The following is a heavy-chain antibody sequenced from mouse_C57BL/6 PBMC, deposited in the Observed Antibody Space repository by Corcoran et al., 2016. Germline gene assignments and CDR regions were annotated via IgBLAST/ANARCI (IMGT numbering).Heavy chain of an antibody. CDR3: ARSGQLRLRYYFDY. Sequence: VQLQQSGPELVKPGASVKISCKASGYTFTDYYINWVKQRPGQGLEWIGWIFPGSGSTYYNEKFKGKATLTVDKSSSTAYMLLSSLTSEDSAVYFCARSGQLRLRYYFDYWGQGTTLTVSS. CDR2: IFPGSGST. D-gene: IGHD3-2*02. CDR1: GYTFTDYY. V-gene: IGHV1-75*01. J-gene: IGHJ2*01.